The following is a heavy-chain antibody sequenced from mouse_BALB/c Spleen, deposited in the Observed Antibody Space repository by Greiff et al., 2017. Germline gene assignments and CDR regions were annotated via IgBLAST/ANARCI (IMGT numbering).Heavy chain of an antibody. J-gene: IGHJ4*01. CDR2: IYPGSGST. V-gene: IGHV1-55*01. CDR1: GYNFTSYW. D-gene: IGHD1-1*01. CDR3: AGVITTVMDY. Sequence: QVQLQQPGAELVKPGTSVKLSCKASGYNFTSYWINWVKLRPGQGLEWIGDIYPGSGSTNYNEKFKSKATLTVDTSSSTAYMQLCSLASEDSALYYCAGVITTVMDYWGQGTSVTVSS.